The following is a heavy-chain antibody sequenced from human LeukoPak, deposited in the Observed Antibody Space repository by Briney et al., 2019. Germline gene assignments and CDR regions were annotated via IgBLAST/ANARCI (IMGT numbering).Heavy chain of an antibody. Sequence: GGSLRLSCATSGFSFSTYAMSWVRQAPGKGLEWVSAIGSSGSSTYYADSVKGRFTISRDTSKNTLYLQMNSLRAEDTAVYYCARGTAWYSSSWYFDYWDQGTLVTVSS. CDR1: GFSFSTYA. D-gene: IGHD6-13*01. CDR3: ARGTAWYSSSWYFDY. CDR2: IGSSGSST. V-gene: IGHV3-23*01. J-gene: IGHJ4*02.